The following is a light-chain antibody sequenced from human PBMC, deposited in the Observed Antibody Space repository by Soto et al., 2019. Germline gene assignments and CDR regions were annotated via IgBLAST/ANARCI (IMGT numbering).Light chain of an antibody. V-gene: IGKV1-5*03. J-gene: IGKJ4*01. Sequence: DSQMTQSPSTLSASVGERITITCRASPGISTWLAWYQQKPGKAPKLLIYKASTLESGVPSRFSGSGSGTEYTLTISSLQPDDFATYYCQQYNSYSLTFGGGSKVEIK. CDR2: KAS. CDR3: QQYNSYSLT. CDR1: PGISTW.